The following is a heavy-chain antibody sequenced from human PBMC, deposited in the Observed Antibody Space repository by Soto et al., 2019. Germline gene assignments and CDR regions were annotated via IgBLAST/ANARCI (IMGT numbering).Heavy chain of an antibody. V-gene: IGHV1-69*01. CDR3: PRGGDGYIFGAVY. Sequence: QVQLVQSGAEVKEPGSSVKVSCKASGGGNLREYRTTRERRAPGQGLDWMGGIIPKLGSANYAQNFQGRVAVPEDQAKNAVEMELRSLRSDDRADYYRPRGGDGYIFGAVYWCQGTPVTVSS. CDR1: GGGNLREYR. J-gene: IGHJ4*02. CDR2: IIPKLGSA. D-gene: IGHD2-21*01.